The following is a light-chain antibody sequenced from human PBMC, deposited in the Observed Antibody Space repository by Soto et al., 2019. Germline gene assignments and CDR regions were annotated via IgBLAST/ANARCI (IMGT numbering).Light chain of an antibody. CDR2: DSD. CDR3: QSYDNSHDWDVI. J-gene: IGLJ2*01. V-gene: IGLV1-40*01. CDR1: SSNIGAGYA. Sequence: QSVLTQPPSVYGAPGQRVTISCTGSSSNIGAGYAVHWYQQRPGTAPKLIISDSDNRPSWVPDRFSGSKSGTSASLAITGLQAEDEADYYCQSYDNSHDWDVIFGGGTKLTVL.